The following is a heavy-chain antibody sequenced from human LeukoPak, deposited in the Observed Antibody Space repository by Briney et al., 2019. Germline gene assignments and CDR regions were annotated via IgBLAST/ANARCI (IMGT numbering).Heavy chain of an antibody. CDR2: IYSGGST. D-gene: IGHD3-22*01. CDR3: ARDISPDDYFDSHKCYYDAFDI. CDR1: GFTVSSNY. J-gene: IGHJ3*02. V-gene: IGHV3-66*01. Sequence: SGGSLRLSCAASGFTVSSNYMSWVRQAPGKGLEWVSVIYSGGSTYYADSVKGRFTISRDNSKNTLYLQMSSLKTEDTAVYYCARDISPDDYFDSHKCYYDAFDIWGQGTLVTVSS.